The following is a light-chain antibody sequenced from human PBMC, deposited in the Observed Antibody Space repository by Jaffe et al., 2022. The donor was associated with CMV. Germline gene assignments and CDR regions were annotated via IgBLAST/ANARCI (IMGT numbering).Light chain of an antibody. CDR3: QQYGSSFT. V-gene: IGKV3-20*01. Sequence: EVVLTQSPGTLSLSPGERATLSCRASQSVSSSYLGWYQQKPGQAPRLLIYGASRRATGISDRFSGSGSGTDFTLTISRLEPEDFAVYYCQQYGSSFTFGPGTKVDIK. J-gene: IGKJ3*01. CDR2: GAS. CDR1: QSVSSSY.